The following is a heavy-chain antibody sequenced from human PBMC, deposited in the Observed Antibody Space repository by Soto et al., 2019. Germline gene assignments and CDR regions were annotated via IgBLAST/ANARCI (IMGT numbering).Heavy chain of an antibody. CDR1: GVSFNDYY. J-gene: IGHJ5*02. Sequence: SATLCLTCAVYGVSFNDYYWSWVRQPPGKGLEWIGEINHSGSTNYSPSLKSRATISVDTSKNQFSLKMSSVTAADTAVYYCAGFFGYRYGRVDPWGQGTLVTVSS. CDR2: INHSGST. V-gene: IGHV4-34*01. D-gene: IGHD3-3*01. CDR3: AGFFGYRYGRVDP.